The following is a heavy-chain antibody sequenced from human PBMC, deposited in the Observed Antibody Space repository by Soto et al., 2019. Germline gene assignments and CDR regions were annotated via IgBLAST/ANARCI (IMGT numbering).Heavy chain of an antibody. CDR3: ARGGNDILTGYYTQVDY. CDR2: INPNSGGT. Sequence: ASVKVSCKASGYTFTSYAMHWVRQAPGQRLEWMGWINPNSGGTNYAQKFQGWVTMTRDTSISTAHMELSRLRSDDTAVYYCARGGNDILTGYYTQVDYWGQGTLVTVSS. V-gene: IGHV1-2*04. CDR1: GYTFTSYA. D-gene: IGHD3-9*01. J-gene: IGHJ4*02.